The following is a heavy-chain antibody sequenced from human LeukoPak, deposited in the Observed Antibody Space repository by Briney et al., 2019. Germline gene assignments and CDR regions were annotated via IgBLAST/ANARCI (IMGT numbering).Heavy chain of an antibody. CDR3: ARERSGYGQGLDY. CDR1: GFTFSSYW. V-gene: IGHV3-74*01. D-gene: IGHD5-12*01. J-gene: IGHJ4*02. CDR2: INSDGSST. Sequence: PGGSLRLSCAASGFTFSSYWMHWVRQAPGKGLVWVSRINSDGSSTSYADSVKGRFTISRDNAKNTLYLQMNSLRAEDTAVYYCARERSGYGQGLDYWGQGTLVTVSS.